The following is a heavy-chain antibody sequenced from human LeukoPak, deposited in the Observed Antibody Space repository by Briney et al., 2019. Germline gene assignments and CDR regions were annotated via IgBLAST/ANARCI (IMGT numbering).Heavy chain of an antibody. D-gene: IGHD2-15*01. Sequence: GGSLRLSCAASGFTFSSYSMNWVRQAPGKGLEWVSSISSSSSYIYYADSVKGRFTISRDNAKNSLYLQMNSLRAEDTAVYYCARARVVVAANPFDYWGQGTLVTVSS. CDR1: GFTFSSYS. V-gene: IGHV3-21*01. J-gene: IGHJ4*02. CDR2: ISSSSSYI. CDR3: ARARVVVAANPFDY.